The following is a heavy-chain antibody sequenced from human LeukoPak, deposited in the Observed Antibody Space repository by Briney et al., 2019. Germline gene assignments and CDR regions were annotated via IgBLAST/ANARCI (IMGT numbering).Heavy chain of an antibody. D-gene: IGHD4-17*01. V-gene: IGHV1-18*01. CDR1: GYTFTSYD. CDR2: ISAYNRNT. Sequence: ASVKVSCKASGYTFTSYDISWVRQAPGQGLEWMGWISAYNRNTNYAQKLQGRVTMTTDTSTSTAYMELSSLRSEDTAVYYCARKGDDYGDYAPAFDIWGQGTMVTVSS. J-gene: IGHJ3*02. CDR3: ARKGDDYGDYAPAFDI.